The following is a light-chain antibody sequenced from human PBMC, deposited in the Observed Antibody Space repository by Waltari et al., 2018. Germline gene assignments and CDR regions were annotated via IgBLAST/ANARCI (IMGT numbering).Light chain of an antibody. V-gene: IGKV3-15*01. CDR2: GAS. CDR3: QQYNNWPLT. J-gene: IGKJ4*01. CDR1: RSVNSN. Sequence: EVVLTQSPATMSVSHGERATLSCRTSRSVNSNLAWYQHKPGQAPRLLMYGASTRPTGIPARFSGSESGTEFTLTITSLQSEDFAVYYCQQYNNWPLTFGGGTKVEI.